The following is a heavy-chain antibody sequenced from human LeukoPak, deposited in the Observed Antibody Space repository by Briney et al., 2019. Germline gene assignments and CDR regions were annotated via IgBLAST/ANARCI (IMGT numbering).Heavy chain of an antibody. D-gene: IGHD3-22*01. CDR1: GGSISSGSYY. J-gene: IGHJ6*03. Sequence: SQTLSLTGTVSGGSISSGSYYWSWIRQPAGKGLEWIGRIYTSGSTNYNPSLKTRVTISVDTSKNQFSLKLSSVTAADTAVYYCARVERITMIVVVKAQYYYYMDVWGKGTTVTVSS. CDR3: ARVERITMIVVVKAQYYYYMDV. V-gene: IGHV4-61*02. CDR2: IYTSGST.